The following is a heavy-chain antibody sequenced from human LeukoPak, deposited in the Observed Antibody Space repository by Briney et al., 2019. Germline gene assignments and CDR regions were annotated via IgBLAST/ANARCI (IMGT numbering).Heavy chain of an antibody. CDR3: AREPGIAVAGTSTTYYYYGMDV. CDR2: IYYSGGT. V-gene: IGHV4-59*01. D-gene: IGHD6-19*01. Sequence: SETLSLTCTVSGGSISSYYWSWIRQPPGKGLEWIGYIYYSGGTNYNPSLKSRVTISVDTSKNQFSLKLSSVTAADTAVYYCAREPGIAVAGTSTTYYYYGMDVWGQGTTVTVSS. J-gene: IGHJ6*02. CDR1: GGSISSYY.